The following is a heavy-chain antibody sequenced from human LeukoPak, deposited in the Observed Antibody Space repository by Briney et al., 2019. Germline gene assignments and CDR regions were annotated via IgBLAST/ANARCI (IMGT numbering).Heavy chain of an antibody. Sequence: PGGSLRLSCAASGFTFGDYAMHWVRQAPGKGLEWVSGISWNSGSIGYADSVKGRFTISRDNAKNSLYLQMNSLRAEDTALYYCAKAVSSSERRTYFDYWGQGTLVTVSS. CDR2: ISWNSGSI. D-gene: IGHD6-13*01. CDR1: GFTFGDYA. J-gene: IGHJ4*02. V-gene: IGHV3-9*01. CDR3: AKAVSSSERRTYFDY.